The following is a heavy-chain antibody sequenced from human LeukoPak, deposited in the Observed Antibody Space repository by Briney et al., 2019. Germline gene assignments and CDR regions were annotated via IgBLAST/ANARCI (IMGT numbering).Heavy chain of an antibody. J-gene: IGHJ5*02. D-gene: IGHD4-17*01. CDR2: IIPIFGTA. CDR3: ARDLGYGDNH. V-gene: IGHV1-69*13. CDR1: GGTFSSYA. Sequence: SVKVPCKASGGTFSSYAISWVRQAPGQGLEWMGGIIPIFGTANYAQKFQGRVTITADESTSTAYMELSSLRSEDTAVYCCARDLGYGDNHWGQGTLVTVSS.